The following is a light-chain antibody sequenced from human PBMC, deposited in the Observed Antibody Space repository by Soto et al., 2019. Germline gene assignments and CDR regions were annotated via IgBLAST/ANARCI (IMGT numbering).Light chain of an antibody. CDR1: EDISNY. Sequence: DIQMTQSPSSLSASVGDRVTITCRASEDISNYLAWYQQKPGKVPKLLIYGASTLQSGVPSRFSGSGSGTDFTLTISGLQTEDIANYYCQNYNRAPWTFGQGTKVESK. CDR3: QNYNRAPWT. J-gene: IGKJ1*01. V-gene: IGKV1-27*01. CDR2: GAS.